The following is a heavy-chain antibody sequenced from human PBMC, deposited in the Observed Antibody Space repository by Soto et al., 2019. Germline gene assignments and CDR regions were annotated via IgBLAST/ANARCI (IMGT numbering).Heavy chain of an antibody. J-gene: IGHJ6*03. V-gene: IGHV3-33*01. D-gene: IGHD3-3*01. CDR2: IWYDGSNK. CDR1: GFTFSSYG. CDR3: ARDPRSYYDFWSGYPMDV. Sequence: GVSLRLSCAASGFTFSSYGMHWVRQAPGKGLEWVAVIWYDGSNKYYADSVKGRFTISRDNSKNTLYLQMNSLRAEDTAVYYCARDPRSYYDFWSGYPMDVWGKGTTVTVSS.